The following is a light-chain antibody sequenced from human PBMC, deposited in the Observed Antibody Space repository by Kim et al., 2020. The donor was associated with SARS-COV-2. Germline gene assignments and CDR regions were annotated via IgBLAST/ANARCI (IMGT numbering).Light chain of an antibody. CDR2: WAS. Sequence: DIVMTQSPDSLAVSLGERATINCKSSQSVLYSSNNKNYLAWYQQKPGQPPKLLIYWASTRESGVPDRFSGSGSGTDFTLTISSLQAEDVAIFCCQQDYSSPFGGGTKVDIK. CDR1: QSVLYSSNNKNY. J-gene: IGKJ4*01. CDR3: QQDYSSP. V-gene: IGKV4-1*01.